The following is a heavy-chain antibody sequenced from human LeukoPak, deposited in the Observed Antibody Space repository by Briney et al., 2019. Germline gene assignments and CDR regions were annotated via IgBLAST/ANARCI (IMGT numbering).Heavy chain of an antibody. V-gene: IGHV1-2*02. CDR2: IDTKSGRT. CDR1: GYSFTDYY. D-gene: IGHD3-3*01. CDR3: ARADFIDAGPYLIGP. Sequence: ASVKVSCKTSGYSFTDYYIHWVRQAPGQGLEWMGWIDTKSGRTSSARKFQGRVTMTRDPSITTVYMDMAWLTSDDTAIYFCARADFIDAGPYLIGPWGQGTLVTVSS. J-gene: IGHJ5*02.